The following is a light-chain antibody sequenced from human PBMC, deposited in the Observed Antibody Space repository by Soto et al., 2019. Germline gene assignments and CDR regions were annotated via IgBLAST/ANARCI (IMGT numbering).Light chain of an antibody. Sequence: SYELIQPPSVSVSPGQTASITCSGDKLGDKYACWYQQKPGQSPVVVIYQDDKRPSGIPERFSGSNSGNTATLTISGTQAMDEADYYCQAWDSNTVVFGGGTKLTVL. J-gene: IGLJ2*01. V-gene: IGLV3-1*01. CDR2: QDD. CDR1: KLGDKY. CDR3: QAWDSNTVV.